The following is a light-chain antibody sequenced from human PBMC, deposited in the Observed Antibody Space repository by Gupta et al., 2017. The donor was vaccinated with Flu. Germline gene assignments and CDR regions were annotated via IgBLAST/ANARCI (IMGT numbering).Light chain of an antibody. CDR1: QSIRNS. V-gene: IGKV1-39*01. CDR2: AAS. CDR3: QQSYSTPRT. J-gene: IGKJ1*01. Sequence: EIQLTQSASFLSASVGDRVTITCRASQSIRNSLNWYQQKPGKAPILLIFAASSLQSGVPSRFSGSGSGTDFTLTISSLQLEDFATYYCQQSYSTPRTFDQGTKVEIK.